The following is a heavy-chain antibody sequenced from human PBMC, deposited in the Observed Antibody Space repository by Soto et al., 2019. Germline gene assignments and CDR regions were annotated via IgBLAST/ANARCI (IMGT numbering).Heavy chain of an antibody. CDR1: GAALNSGNYY. CDR2: IYVTGAV. Sequence: LSLTCSVSGAALNSGNYYWSWSRQVPGKGLEWIGHIYVTGAVDYNPSLRDRITISQDTSERQFSLNLRLVTAADTTVYYCARLRIATNNYKWFDPWGQGTLVTVSS. D-gene: IGHD2-21*01. J-gene: IGHJ5*02. CDR3: ARLRIATNNYKWFDP. V-gene: IGHV4-31*03.